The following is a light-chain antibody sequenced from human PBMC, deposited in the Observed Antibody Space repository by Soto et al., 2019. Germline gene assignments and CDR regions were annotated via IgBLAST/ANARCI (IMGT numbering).Light chain of an antibody. CDR2: EVS. CDR1: QSLLHSDGKTY. V-gene: IGKV2D-29*01. J-gene: IGKJ1*01. CDR3: MQSIETLCT. Sequence: EIVMTQTPLSLTVTPGQPASISCKSSQSLLHSDGKTYLYWFLQKPGQPPQLLIYEVSTRFSGVPHGGSGSGLGTDFTLKISRLEAAGVGMYYCMQSIETLCTFCQGSKV.